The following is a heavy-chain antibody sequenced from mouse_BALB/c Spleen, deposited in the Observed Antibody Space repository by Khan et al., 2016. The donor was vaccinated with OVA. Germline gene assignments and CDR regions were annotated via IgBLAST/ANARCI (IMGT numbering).Heavy chain of an antibody. Sequence: QVQLKQSGAELAKPGASVKMSCTASGYTFTSYWMHWIKQRPGQGLEWIGYINPTSGYTDYNQKFKDKATLTADKSSSTAYMQLSSLTSDDSAVYYCARDRIDYWGQCTALTVSS. V-gene: IGHV1-7*01. CDR2: INPTSGYT. J-gene: IGHJ2*01. CDR3: ARDRIDY. CDR1: GYTFTSYW.